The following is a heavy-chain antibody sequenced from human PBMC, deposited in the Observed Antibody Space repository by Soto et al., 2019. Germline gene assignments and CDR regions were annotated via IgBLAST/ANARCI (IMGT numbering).Heavy chain of an antibody. D-gene: IGHD2-15*01. CDR2: IYPGDSDT. Sequence: GESLKISCKGSGYSFTSYWIGWVRQMPGKGLEWMGIIYPGDSDTRYSPSFQGQVTISADKSISTAYLQWSSLKASDTAMYYCARQGGYCSGGSCYFDGYYYYYGTDVWGQGTTVTVSS. CDR1: GYSFTSYW. CDR3: ARQGGYCSGGSCYFDGYYYYYGTDV. J-gene: IGHJ6*01. V-gene: IGHV5-51*01.